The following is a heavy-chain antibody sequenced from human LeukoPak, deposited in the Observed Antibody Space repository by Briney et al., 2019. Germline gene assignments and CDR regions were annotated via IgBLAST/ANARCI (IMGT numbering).Heavy chain of an antibody. CDR2: IRSSSSYI. J-gene: IGHJ4*02. Sequence: PGGSLRLSCAASGFTFSSYSMNWVRQAPGKGLEWVSSIRSSSSYIYYADSVKGRFTISRDNSKNTLYLQMNSLRAEDTAVYYCAKGARIVATITDYWGQGTLVTVSS. CDR1: GFTFSSYS. V-gene: IGHV3-21*04. D-gene: IGHD5-12*01. CDR3: AKGARIVATITDY.